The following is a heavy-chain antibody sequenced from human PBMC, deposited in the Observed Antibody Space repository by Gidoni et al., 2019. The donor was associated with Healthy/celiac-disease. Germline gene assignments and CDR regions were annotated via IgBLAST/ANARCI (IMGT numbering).Heavy chain of an antibody. CDR3: AREGAYSYGPHYYYYGMDV. CDR1: GGPTSSSSYY. CDR2: IYYRGST. D-gene: IGHD5-18*01. Sequence: QLQLQASGPGPVKPSEPLSLTCTVSGGPTSSSSYYWGWIRQPPGKGREWIGSIYYRGSTDYNPSLKSRVTKSVDTSKNQFSLKLSSVTAADTAVYYCAREGAYSYGPHYYYYGMDVWGQGTTVTVSS. V-gene: IGHV4-39*02. J-gene: IGHJ6*02.